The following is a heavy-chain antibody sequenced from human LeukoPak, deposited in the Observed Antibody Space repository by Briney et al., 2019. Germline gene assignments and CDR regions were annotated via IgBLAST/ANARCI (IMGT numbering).Heavy chain of an antibody. J-gene: IGHJ3*02. CDR1: GFTFSSYA. V-gene: IGHV3-30-3*01. Sequence: GGSLRLSCAASGFTFSSYAMHWVRQAPGKGLEWVAVISYDGSNKYYADSVKGRFTISRDNSKNTLYLQMNSLRAEDTAVYYCARDKEQQLLLDAFDIWGQGTMVTVSS. CDR2: ISYDGSNK. D-gene: IGHD6-13*01. CDR3: ARDKEQQLLLDAFDI.